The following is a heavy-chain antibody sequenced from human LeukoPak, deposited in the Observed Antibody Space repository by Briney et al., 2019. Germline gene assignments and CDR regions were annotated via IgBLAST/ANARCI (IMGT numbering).Heavy chain of an antibody. CDR1: GYSFTSYW. CDR3: ARASGIAVAGSRRSPFDY. V-gene: IGHV5-51*01. CDR2: IYPGDSDT. D-gene: IGHD6-19*01. J-gene: IGHJ4*02. Sequence: GESLKISCKGSGYSFTSYWIGWVRQMPGKGLEWMGIIYPGDSDTRYSPSFQGQVTISADKSISTAYLQWSSLKASDTAMYYCARASGIAVAGSRRSPFDYWGQGTLVTVSS.